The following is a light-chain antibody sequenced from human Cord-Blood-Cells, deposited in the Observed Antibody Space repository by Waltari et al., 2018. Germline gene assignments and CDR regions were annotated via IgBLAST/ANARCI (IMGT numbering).Light chain of an antibody. Sequence: DIVMTQSPLSLPVTPGEPASISCRSSQSLLHSNGDNNLDWYLQKPGQSPQLLIYMGSNLAAGVPDRFSGSGSGTDFTLKISRVEAEDVGVYYCMQALQTPTFGQGTKVEIK. CDR1: QSLLHSNGDNN. CDR2: MGS. V-gene: IGKV2-28*01. J-gene: IGKJ1*01. CDR3: MQALQTPT.